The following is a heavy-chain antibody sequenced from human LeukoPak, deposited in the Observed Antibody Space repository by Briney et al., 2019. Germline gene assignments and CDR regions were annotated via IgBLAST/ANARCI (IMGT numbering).Heavy chain of an antibody. V-gene: IGHV1-18*01. CDR1: GYSFSSYG. D-gene: IGHD2-2*01. CDR3: ARDRTSGTHNWFDP. Sequence: GASVKVSCTASGYSFSSYGISWLRQAPGQGLEWLGWISAYNGNTKYAQKVQGRVTMTTDTSTSTAYMELRNLTSDVTAVYYCARDRTSGTHNWFDPWGQGTLVTVSS. J-gene: IGHJ5*02. CDR2: ISAYNGNT.